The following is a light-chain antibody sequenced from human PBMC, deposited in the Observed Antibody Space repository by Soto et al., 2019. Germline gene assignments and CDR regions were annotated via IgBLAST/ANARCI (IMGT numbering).Light chain of an antibody. J-gene: IGKJ2*01. CDR2: GAS. V-gene: IGKV3-20*01. CDR1: QSVNSNY. Sequence: EIVLTQSPGTLSLSPGGRATLSCRASQSVNSNYLAWYQQKPGQAPRLLIYGASSRATGIPDRFSGSGSGTDFTLTISRLEPEDFAVYYCHLYGSSPPRTFGQGTKLEIK. CDR3: HLYGSSPPRT.